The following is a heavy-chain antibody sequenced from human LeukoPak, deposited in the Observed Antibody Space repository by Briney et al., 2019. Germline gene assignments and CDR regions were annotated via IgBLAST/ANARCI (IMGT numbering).Heavy chain of an antibody. J-gene: IGHJ4*02. V-gene: IGHV3-33*01. CDR2: IWYDGSNK. Sequence: SGGSLRLSCAASGFTFSSYGMHWVRQAPGKGLEWVAVIWYDGSNKYYADSVKGRFTISRDNSKNTLYLQMNSLRAEDTAVYYCARDRSGPHYDYWGQGTLVTVSS. CDR3: ARDRSGPHYDY. D-gene: IGHD2-15*01. CDR1: GFTFSSYG.